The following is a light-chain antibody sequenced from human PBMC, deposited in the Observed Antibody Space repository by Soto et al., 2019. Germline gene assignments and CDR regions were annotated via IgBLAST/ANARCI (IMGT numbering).Light chain of an antibody. CDR2: DVI. J-gene: IGLJ1*01. CDR1: SSDVGRYNF. Sequence: QSALTHLRSVSVSPGQSVTISCTGTSSDVGRYNFVSWYQQHPDKAPKLMIYDVIKRPSGVPDRFSGSKSGSTASLTIYGLQAEDEADYHRCSYAGSYTPVFGTGTKVTVL. CDR3: CSYAGSYTPV. V-gene: IGLV2-11*01.